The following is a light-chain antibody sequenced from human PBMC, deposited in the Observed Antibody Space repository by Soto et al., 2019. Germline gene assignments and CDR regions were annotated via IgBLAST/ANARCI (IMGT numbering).Light chain of an antibody. V-gene: IGLV3-21*02. J-gene: IGLJ3*02. CDR3: QVWDSTSDHWV. Sequence: SYELTQPPSVSVAPGQTARITCGGNNIGRKSVHWYQQKPGQASVLVVYGDSDRPSGIPERFSGSNSGNTATLTISRVEDGDEADYYCQVWDSTSDHWVFGGGTKLTVL. CDR1: NIGRKS. CDR2: GDS.